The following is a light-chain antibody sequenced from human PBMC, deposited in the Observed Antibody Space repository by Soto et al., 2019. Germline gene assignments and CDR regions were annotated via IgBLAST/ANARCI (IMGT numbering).Light chain of an antibody. CDR1: SSNIGSNP. Sequence: QSVLTQPPSASGTPGQRVTISCSGSSSNIGSNPVNWYQQLPGTAPKLLIYTNNQRPSGVPDRFSGSKSGTAGSLAISGLQSEDEAEYYCAAWDDSRYGPVFGGGTKVTVL. V-gene: IGLV1-44*01. CDR3: AAWDDSRYGPV. J-gene: IGLJ2*01. CDR2: TNN.